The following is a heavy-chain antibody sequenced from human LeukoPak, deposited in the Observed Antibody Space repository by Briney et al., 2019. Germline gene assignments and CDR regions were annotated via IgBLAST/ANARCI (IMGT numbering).Heavy chain of an antibody. Sequence: SETLSLTCTVSGGSISNYYWTWIRLPPGKGLEWIGYIYYTGATYYNPSLMSRVTISLDTSKNQFSLKLSSVTAADAAVYYCARAGYSYGTGYYFDYWGQGALVTVSS. J-gene: IGHJ4*02. V-gene: IGHV4-59*01. CDR1: GGSISNYY. D-gene: IGHD5-18*01. CDR3: ARAGYSYGTGYYFDY. CDR2: IYYTGAT.